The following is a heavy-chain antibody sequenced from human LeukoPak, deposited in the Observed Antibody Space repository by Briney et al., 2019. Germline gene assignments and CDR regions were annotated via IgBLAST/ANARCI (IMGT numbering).Heavy chain of an antibody. CDR3: TRDSHGGVDY. V-gene: IGHV3-74*01. Sequence: PGGSLRLSCAASGFTLSTYWMHWVRQAPGMGLEWVSRSNGDGTDTIYADSVKGRFTISRDNAKNTLYLQMNSLRAEDTAVYYCTRDSHGGVDYWGQGTLVTVSS. J-gene: IGHJ4*02. CDR1: GFTLSTYW. D-gene: IGHD3-10*01. CDR2: SNGDGTDT.